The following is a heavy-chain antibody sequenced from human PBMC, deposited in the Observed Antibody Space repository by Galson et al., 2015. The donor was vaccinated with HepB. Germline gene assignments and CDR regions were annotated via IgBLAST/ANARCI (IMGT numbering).Heavy chain of an antibody. CDR1: GYTFSGSA. CDR3: NKNVAWELPTAGDYYYYYYMDV. CDR2: IRSKANSYET. Sequence: SLRLSCAASGYTFSGSAMHWVRQASGKGLEWVGHIRSKANSYETAYAASVKGRFTISRDDSKNTAYLQMNSLKTEDTAVYYCNKNVAWELPTAGDYYYYYYMDVWGKGTTVTVSS. V-gene: IGHV3-73*01. J-gene: IGHJ6*03. D-gene: IGHD1-26*01.